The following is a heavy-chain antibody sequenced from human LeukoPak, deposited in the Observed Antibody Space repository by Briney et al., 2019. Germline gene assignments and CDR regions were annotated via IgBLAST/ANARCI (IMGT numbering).Heavy chain of an antibody. CDR1: GCSISSGYY. Sequence: SETLSLTCAVSGCSISSGYYWGWIRQPPGKGLEWIGSIYHSGSTYYNPSLKSRVTISVDTSKNQFSLKLSSVTAADTAVYYCARLLTLGRPQDYYYMDVWGKGTTVTVSS. D-gene: IGHD1-26*01. V-gene: IGHV4-38-2*01. CDR2: IYHSGST. CDR3: ARLLTLGRPQDYYYMDV. J-gene: IGHJ6*03.